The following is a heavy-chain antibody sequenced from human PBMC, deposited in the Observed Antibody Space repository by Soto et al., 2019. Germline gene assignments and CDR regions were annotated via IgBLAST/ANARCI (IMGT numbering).Heavy chain of an antibody. CDR1: GGTFSSYA. Sequence: QVQLVQSGAEVKKPGSSVKVSCKASGGTFSSYAISWVRQAPGQGLEWMGGIIPIFGTANYAQKFQGRVTITADESTSTAYMELSSLRSEDTAVYYCARLTDCSGGSCYCYYGMDVWGQGTTVTVSS. D-gene: IGHD2-15*01. J-gene: IGHJ6*02. V-gene: IGHV1-69*01. CDR2: IIPIFGTA. CDR3: ARLTDCSGGSCYCYYGMDV.